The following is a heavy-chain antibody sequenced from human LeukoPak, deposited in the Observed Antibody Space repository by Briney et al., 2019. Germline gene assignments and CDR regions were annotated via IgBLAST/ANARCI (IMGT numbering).Heavy chain of an antibody. D-gene: IGHD3-10*01. CDR2: IWYDGSNK. CDR1: GFTFSSYG. Sequence: GGSLRLSCAASGFTFSSYGMHWVRQAPGKGLEWVAVIWYDGSNKYDADSVKGRFTTSRDNSKNTLYLQMNSLGAEDTAVYYCAREKRGASRVYGMDVWGQGTTVTVSS. CDR3: AREKRGASRVYGMDV. J-gene: IGHJ6*02. V-gene: IGHV3-33*01.